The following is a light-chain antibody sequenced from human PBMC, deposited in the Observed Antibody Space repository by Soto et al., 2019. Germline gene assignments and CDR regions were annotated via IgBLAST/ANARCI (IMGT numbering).Light chain of an antibody. CDR2: AAS. CDR1: QNIYRF. Sequence: DIQMTQSPSSLSASVGDRVTITCRASQNIYRFLTWYQQKPGKAPKVLIYAASSLQSGVPSRFGGSGSGAEFTLTIRSLQPEDFATYYCQQAYSIPWGFGQGTKVEI. CDR3: QQAYSIPWG. J-gene: IGKJ1*01. V-gene: IGKV1-39*01.